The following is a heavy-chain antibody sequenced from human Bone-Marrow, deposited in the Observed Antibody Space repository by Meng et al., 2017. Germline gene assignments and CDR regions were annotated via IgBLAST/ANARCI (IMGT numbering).Heavy chain of an antibody. D-gene: IGHD6-19*01. CDR3: AADPFGWDAFDI. J-gene: IGHJ3*02. Sequence: ASVKVSCKASGYTFTSYDINWVRQATGQGLEWMGWMNPNSGNTGYAQKFQGRVTITRNTSISTAYMELSSLRSEDTAVYYCAADPFGWDAFDIWGQGTMVTVSS. V-gene: IGHV1-8*03. CDR2: MNPNSGNT. CDR1: GYTFTSYD.